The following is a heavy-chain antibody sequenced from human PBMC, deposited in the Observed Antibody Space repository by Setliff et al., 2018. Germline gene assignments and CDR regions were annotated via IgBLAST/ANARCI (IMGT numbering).Heavy chain of an antibody. CDR3: AGTPARGTTWLSPFDY. CDR2: IQGSGNT. Sequence: SETLSLTCTVSGGSVGSGNFYWSWIRQTAGKGLEWIGLIQGSGNTNYNPSLQSRVTISIDTSKNQFSLKMTSVTAADTALYYCAGTPARGTTWLSPFDYWGQGTLVTVSS. D-gene: IGHD5-12*01. CDR1: GGSVGSGNFY. J-gene: IGHJ4*02. V-gene: IGHV4-61*02.